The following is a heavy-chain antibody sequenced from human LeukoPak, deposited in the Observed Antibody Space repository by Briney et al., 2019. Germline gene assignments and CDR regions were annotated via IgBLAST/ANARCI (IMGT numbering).Heavy chain of an antibody. V-gene: IGHV4-59*01. J-gene: IGHJ4*02. Sequence: PSETLSLTCTVSGGSIRGYYWSWIRQPPGKRLEWIWYIYYLGSTNYNPSLKSRVTISVDTSKNQFSLNLSSVTAADMAVYYCARIEMATISSPTPIFDYWGQGTLVTVSS. CDR3: ARIEMATISSPTPIFDY. CDR2: IYYLGST. CDR1: GGSIRGYY. D-gene: IGHD5-24*01.